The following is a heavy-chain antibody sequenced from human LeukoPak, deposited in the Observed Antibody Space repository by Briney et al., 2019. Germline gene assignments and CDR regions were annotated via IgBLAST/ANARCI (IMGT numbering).Heavy chain of an antibody. CDR3: ARDGGGSFDY. D-gene: IGHD2-15*01. J-gene: IGHJ4*02. Sequence: GGSLRLSCAASGFTFSSYSMNWVRQAPGKGLEWVSYISSSSSTIYYADSVKGRFTISRDNAKNSLYLQMNSLRAEDTAVYYCARDGGGSFDYWGQGTLVTVSS. CDR2: ISSSSSTI. CDR1: GFTFSSYS. V-gene: IGHV3-48*04.